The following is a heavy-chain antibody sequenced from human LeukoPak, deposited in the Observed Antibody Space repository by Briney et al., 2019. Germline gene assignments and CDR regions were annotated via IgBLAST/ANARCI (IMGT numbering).Heavy chain of an antibody. Sequence: SVKVSCKASGGTFSSYAISWVRQAPGQGLEWMGGIIPIFGTANYAQKFQGRVTITADESTSTAYMELSSLRSEDTAVYYCARSGYCTSGVCYKVRDAFDIWGQGTMVTVSS. V-gene: IGHV1-69*01. CDR1: GGTFSSYA. J-gene: IGHJ3*02. CDR2: IIPIFGTA. CDR3: ARSGYCTSGVCYKVRDAFDI. D-gene: IGHD2-8*01.